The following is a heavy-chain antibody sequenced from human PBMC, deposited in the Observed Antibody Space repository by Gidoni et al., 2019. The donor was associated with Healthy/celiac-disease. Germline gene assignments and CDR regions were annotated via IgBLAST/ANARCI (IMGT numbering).Heavy chain of an antibody. Sequence: EVQLVESGGGLVQPGGSLRLSCAASGFTFSSYAMRWVRQAPGQGLEWVSSISGSGGSTYYADYVKGRFTISRDNSKNTLYLQMNSLRAEDTAVYYCAKDVHSSGPPGYYYYYGMDVWGQGTTVTVSS. CDR2: ISGSGGST. V-gene: IGHV3-23*04. D-gene: IGHD6-19*01. CDR1: GFTFSSYA. CDR3: AKDVHSSGPPGYYYYYGMDV. J-gene: IGHJ6*02.